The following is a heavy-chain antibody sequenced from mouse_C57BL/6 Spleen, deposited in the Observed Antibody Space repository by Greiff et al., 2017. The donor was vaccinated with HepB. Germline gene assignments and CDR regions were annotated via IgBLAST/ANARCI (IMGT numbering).Heavy chain of an antibody. V-gene: IGHV5-6*01. J-gene: IGHJ4*01. D-gene: IGHD2-1*01. CDR3: ARHGSTMVTTFYYYAMDY. CDR1: GFTFSSYG. Sequence: EVQGVESGGDLVKPGGSLKLSCAASGFTFSSYGMSWVRQTPDKRLEWVATISSGGSYTYYPDSVKGRFTISRDNAKNTLYLQMSSLKSEDTAMYYCARHGSTMVTTFYYYAMDYWGQGTSVTVSS. CDR2: ISSGGSYT.